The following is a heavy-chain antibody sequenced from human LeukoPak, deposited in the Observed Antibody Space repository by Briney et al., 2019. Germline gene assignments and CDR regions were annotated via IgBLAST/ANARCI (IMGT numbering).Heavy chain of an antibody. CDR2: FDPEDGET. CDR3: ATGAYGRRYFDY. V-gene: IGHV1-24*01. J-gene: IGHJ4*02. D-gene: IGHD4-17*01. Sequence: APVKVSCKVSGYTLTELSMHWARQAPGKGLEWMGGFDPEDGETIYAQKFQGRVTMTEDTSTDTANMELSSLRSEDTAVYYCATGAYGRRYFDYWGQGTLVTVS. CDR1: GYTLTELS.